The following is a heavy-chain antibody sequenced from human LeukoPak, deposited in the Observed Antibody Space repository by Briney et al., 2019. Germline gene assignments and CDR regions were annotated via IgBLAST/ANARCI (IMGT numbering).Heavy chain of an antibody. CDR1: GFTFGKYW. D-gene: IGHD3-3*01. Sequence: GGSLRLSCVASGFTFGKYWMSWVRQAPGKGLEWVANIKLDGGEKNYVDSVKGRFTISRDNTKNSLYLQMNSLRVEDTAVFYCARDQYDTWSRRGNFDSWGQGTLVIVPS. J-gene: IGHJ4*02. V-gene: IGHV3-7*03. CDR3: ARDQYDTWSRRGNFDS. CDR2: IKLDGGEK.